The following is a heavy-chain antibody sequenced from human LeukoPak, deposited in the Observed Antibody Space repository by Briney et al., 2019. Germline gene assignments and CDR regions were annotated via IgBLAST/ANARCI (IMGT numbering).Heavy chain of an antibody. Sequence: GGSLRLSCAASGFTFSSYAMHWVRQAPGKGLEWVAVISYDGSNIYYADSVKGRFTISRDNSKNTLYLQMNSLRAEDTAVYYCARDRDTYFDNWGQGTLVTVSS. CDR1: GFTFSSYA. J-gene: IGHJ4*02. V-gene: IGHV3-30-3*01. CDR3: ARDRDTYFDN. CDR2: ISYDGSNI.